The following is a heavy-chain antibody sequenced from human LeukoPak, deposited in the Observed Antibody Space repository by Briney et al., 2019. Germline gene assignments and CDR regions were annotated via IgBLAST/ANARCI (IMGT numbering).Heavy chain of an antibody. CDR2: ISGSGGTT. CDR1: GFTFSTYA. V-gene: IGHV3-23*01. Sequence: GGSLRLSCAASGFTFSTYAMTWARQAPGEGLEWLSGISGSGGTTYYADSVKDRFTISRDNSKNTLYLQMNSLRAEDTAVYYCAKGGSATNYYYYHLDYWGQGTLVTVSS. J-gene: IGHJ4*02. CDR3: AKGGSATNYYYYHLDY. D-gene: IGHD4/OR15-4a*01.